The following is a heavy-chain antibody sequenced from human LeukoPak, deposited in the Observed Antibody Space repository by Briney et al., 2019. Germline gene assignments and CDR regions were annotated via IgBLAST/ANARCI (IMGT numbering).Heavy chain of an antibody. V-gene: IGHV3-64D*06. CDR2: INGDGRTT. CDR3: VGDQVDNVGWLT. Sequence: GGSLRLSCSASGFIFSTYTTYWVRQAPGKGLEFVSVINGDGRTTYYADSVKGRFTISRDNSKNTLYLQMNSLRAEDTAVYCCVGDQVDNVGWLTWGQGTRVTVSS. D-gene: IGHD5-12*01. CDR1: GFIFSTYT. J-gene: IGHJ5*02.